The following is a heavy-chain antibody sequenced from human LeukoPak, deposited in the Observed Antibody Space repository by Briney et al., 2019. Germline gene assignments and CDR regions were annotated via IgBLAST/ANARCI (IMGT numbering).Heavy chain of an antibody. CDR1: RGSISSYY. CDR2: IYYSGST. D-gene: IGHD3-22*01. Sequence: PSETLSLTCTVSRGSISSYYWSWIRQPPGKGLEWLGYIYYSGSTNYNPSLKSRVTISVDTSKNQFSLKLSSVTAADTAVYYCARGRPDRGYYYRGDWFDPWGQGTLVTVSS. J-gene: IGHJ5*02. CDR3: ARGRPDRGYYYRGDWFDP. V-gene: IGHV4-59*12.